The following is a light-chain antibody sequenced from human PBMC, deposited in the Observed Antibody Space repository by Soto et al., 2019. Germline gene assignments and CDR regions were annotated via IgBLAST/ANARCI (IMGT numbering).Light chain of an antibody. CDR3: QQRTNWQST. J-gene: IGKJ4*01. CDR2: DAS. CDR1: QSLSRY. Sequence: EIVLTQSPATLSLSPGERATLSCRASQSLSRYLAWYQQKPGQAPSLLIYDASNRAAGIPARFSGSGSGTDFTLTTSSLEPEDFAIYYCQQRTNWQSTFGGGTKVEIK. V-gene: IGKV3D-11*02.